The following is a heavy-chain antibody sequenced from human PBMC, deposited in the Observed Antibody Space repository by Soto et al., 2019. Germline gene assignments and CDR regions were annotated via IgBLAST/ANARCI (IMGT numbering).Heavy chain of an antibody. CDR2: IWYDGSNK. CDR3: ARGFVVVTAYYFDY. D-gene: IGHD2-21*02. CDR1: GFTFSSYG. J-gene: IGHJ4*02. V-gene: IGHV3-33*01. Sequence: GGSLRLSCAASGFTFSSYGMHWVRQAPGKGLEWVAVIWYDGSNKYYADSVKGRFTISRDNSKNTLYLQMNSLRAEDTAVYYCARGFVVVTAYYFDYWGQGTLVTVSS.